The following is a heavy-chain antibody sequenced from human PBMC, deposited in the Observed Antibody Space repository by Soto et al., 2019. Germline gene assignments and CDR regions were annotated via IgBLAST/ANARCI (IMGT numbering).Heavy chain of an antibody. CDR2: IDGSGATK. CDR3: SRGFGRFNY. V-gene: IGHV3-48*03. D-gene: IGHD3-10*01. J-gene: IGHJ4*02. Sequence: EVQLLESGGGLVQPGGSLRLSCGVSGFTFNDFEMNWVRQAPGKGPEWLAYIDGSGATKKYADSVRGRFTISRDNPNNSLFLQMCSLSAADTAIYYCSRGFGRFNYWGQGTLVSVSS. CDR1: GFTFNDFE.